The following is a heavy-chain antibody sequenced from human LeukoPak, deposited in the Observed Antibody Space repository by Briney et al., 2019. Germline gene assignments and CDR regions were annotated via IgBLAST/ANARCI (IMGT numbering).Heavy chain of an antibody. CDR2: ENKTYGGTT. CDR3: ARGLCSSTGCYQGPFDF. V-gene: IGHV3-15*04. J-gene: IGHJ4*02. CDR1: GFVFSSAW. D-gene: IGHD2-2*01. Sequence: GGSLRLSCAASGFVFSSAWMTWVRQAPGKGLEWVGHENKTYGGTTDYAAPVKGRFIISRDDSKNTLYLQMNRLRTDDTAVYYCARGLCSSTGCYQGPFDFWGQGMLVTVSS.